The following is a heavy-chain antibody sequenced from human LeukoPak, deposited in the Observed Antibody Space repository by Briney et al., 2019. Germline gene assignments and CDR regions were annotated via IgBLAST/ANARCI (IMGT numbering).Heavy chain of an antibody. CDR2: IKQDGSEK. Sequence: GGSLRLSCAASGFTFSSYWMSWVRQAPGKGLEWVANIKQDGSEKHYVDSVKGRFTISRDNAKNSLYLQMNSLRAEDTAVYYCARDKDRIVGATTHWGQGTLVTVSS. CDR3: ARDKDRIVGATTH. CDR1: GFTFSSYW. D-gene: IGHD1-26*01. V-gene: IGHV3-7*01. J-gene: IGHJ4*02.